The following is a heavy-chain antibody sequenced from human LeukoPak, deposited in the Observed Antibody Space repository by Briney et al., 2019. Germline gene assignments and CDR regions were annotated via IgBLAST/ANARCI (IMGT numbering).Heavy chain of an antibody. CDR3: ARVGSSGWYNYFDY. Sequence: PSETLSLTCTVSSGSISSGSYYWSWIRQPPGKGLEWIGYIYYSGSTNYNPSLKSRVTISVDTSKNQFSLKLSSVTAADTAVYYCARVGSSGWYNYFDYWGQGTLVTVSS. CDR2: IYYSGST. D-gene: IGHD6-19*01. J-gene: IGHJ4*02. V-gene: IGHV4-61*01. CDR1: SGSISSGSYY.